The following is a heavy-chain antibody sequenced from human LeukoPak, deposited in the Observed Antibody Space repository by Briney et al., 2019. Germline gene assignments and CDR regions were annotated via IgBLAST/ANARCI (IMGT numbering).Heavy chain of an antibody. J-gene: IGHJ4*02. Sequence: PGGSLRLSCAASGSTFDDYAMHWVRQAPGKGLEWVSLISGDGGSTYYADSVKGRFTISRDNSKNSLYLQMNSLRTEDTALYYCAKDYYYDSSGLEYYFDYWGQGTLVTVSS. CDR1: GSTFDDYA. D-gene: IGHD3-22*01. CDR2: ISGDGGST. CDR3: AKDYYYDSSGLEYYFDY. V-gene: IGHV3-43*02.